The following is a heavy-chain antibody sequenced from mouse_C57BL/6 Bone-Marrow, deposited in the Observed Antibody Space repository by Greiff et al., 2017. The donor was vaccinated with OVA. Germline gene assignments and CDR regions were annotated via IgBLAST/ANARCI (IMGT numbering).Heavy chain of an antibody. CDR2: IDPENGDT. CDR1: GFNIKDDY. J-gene: IGHJ4*01. CDR3: TGWLLTNPLAMDY. Sequence: EVQLQQSGAELVRPGASVKLSCTASGFNIKDDYMHWVKQRPEQGLEWIGWIDPENGDTEYASKFQGKATITADTSSNTAYLQLSSLTSEDTAVYYCTGWLLTNPLAMDYWGQGTSVTVSS. D-gene: IGHD2-3*01. V-gene: IGHV14-4*01.